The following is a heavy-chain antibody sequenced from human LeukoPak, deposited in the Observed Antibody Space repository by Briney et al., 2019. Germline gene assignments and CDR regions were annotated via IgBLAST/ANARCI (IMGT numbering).Heavy chain of an antibody. D-gene: IGHD4-11*01. CDR1: GGSISSYY. Sequence: SETLSLTCTVSGGSISSYYWSWIRQPPGKGLEWIGYIYYSGSTNYSPSLKSRVTISVDTSKTQFSLRLSSVTAADTAVYYCARGEGGYSNYVYYFDYWGQGTLVTVSS. J-gene: IGHJ4*02. CDR3: ARGEGGYSNYVYYFDY. CDR2: IYYSGST. V-gene: IGHV4-59*01.